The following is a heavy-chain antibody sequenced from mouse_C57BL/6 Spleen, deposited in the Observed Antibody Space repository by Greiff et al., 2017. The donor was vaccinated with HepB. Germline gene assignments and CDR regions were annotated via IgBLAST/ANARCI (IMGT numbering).Heavy chain of an antibody. V-gene: IGHV1-64*01. J-gene: IGHJ2*01. Sequence: QVQLKQPGAELVKPGASVKLSCKASGYTFTSYWMHWVKQRPGQGLEWIGMIHPKSGSTNYNEKFKSKATLTVDKSSSTAYMQLSSLTSEDSAVYYCARSRENIGNYLWGQGTTRTVSS. CDR1: GYTFTSYW. CDR2: IHPKSGST. CDR3: ARSRENIGNYL. D-gene: IGHD2-1*01.